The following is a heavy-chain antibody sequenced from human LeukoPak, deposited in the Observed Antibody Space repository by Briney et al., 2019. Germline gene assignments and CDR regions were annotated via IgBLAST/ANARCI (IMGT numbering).Heavy chain of an antibody. D-gene: IGHD3-22*01. Sequence: GGSLTLSCEDSGFTLRSYEMNWVRQAPGKGLEWIAYLSSSGSAFSYADSVKGRFTIARDNAKNSVYLKMNSLRAEDTAIYYCAKDRVLDYYDISEMDYWGQGTLVTVSS. CDR1: GFTLRSYE. CDR2: LSSSGSAF. V-gene: IGHV3-48*03. J-gene: IGHJ4*02. CDR3: AKDRVLDYYDISEMDY.